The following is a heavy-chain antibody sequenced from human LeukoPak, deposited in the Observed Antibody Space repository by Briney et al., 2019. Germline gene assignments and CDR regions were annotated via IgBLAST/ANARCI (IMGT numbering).Heavy chain of an antibody. CDR1: GFIFDDYA. CDR2: IRGDGGTT. V-gene: IGHV3-43*02. CDR3: AKDIYRGGYPTLFDY. Sequence: PGGSLRLSRATSGFIFDDYAMHWVRQAPGEGLEWVSLIRGDGGTTYYADSVKGRFTISTDNSKSSLYLQMNSLRPEDTALYYCAKDIYRGGYPTLFDYCGQGTLVTVSS. J-gene: IGHJ4*02. D-gene: IGHD3-22*01.